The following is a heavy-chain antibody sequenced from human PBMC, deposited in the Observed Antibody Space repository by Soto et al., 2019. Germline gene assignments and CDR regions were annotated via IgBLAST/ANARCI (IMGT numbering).Heavy chain of an antibody. CDR2: IYYSGST. V-gene: IGHV4-61*01. CDR1: GGSVSSGSYY. Sequence: SETLSLTCTVSGGSVSSGSYYWSWIRQPPGKGLQWIGYIYYSGSTNYNPSLRSRVSMSVDKSNNEFSLSLTSVTAADTAVYYCATLPPRIVVVFTEMPTWGQGILVTVSS. D-gene: IGHD2-21*01. J-gene: IGHJ5*02. CDR3: ATLPPRIVVVFTEMPT.